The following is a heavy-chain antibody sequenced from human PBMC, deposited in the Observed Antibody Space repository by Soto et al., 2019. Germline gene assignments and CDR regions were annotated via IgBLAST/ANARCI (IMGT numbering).Heavy chain of an antibody. D-gene: IGHD6-19*01. CDR1: GFTFSDYW. CDR2: IKQDGNEK. J-gene: IGHJ3*02. Sequence: EVQLVESGGGLVQPGGSLRLSCAVSGFTFSDYWMSWVRQAPGKGLEWVANIKQDGNEKYYVDSVKGRFTISRDNAKNALYLQMKSLREEDTAVYYCARGLGSSGCYCPWDAFDIWGQGTMVTVSS. CDR3: ARGLGSSGCYCPWDAFDI. V-gene: IGHV3-7*03.